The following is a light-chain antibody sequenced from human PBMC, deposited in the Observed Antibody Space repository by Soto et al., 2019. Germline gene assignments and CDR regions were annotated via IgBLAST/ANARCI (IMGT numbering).Light chain of an antibody. CDR1: QSISSW. V-gene: IGKV1-5*01. J-gene: IGKJ1*01. Sequence: DIQMTQSPSTLSASVGDRVTITCRASQSISSWLAWYQQKPGKALKLLIYDASSLESGVPSRFSGSGSGTEFTLTISSLPPDDFATYYCQQYNSYLWTFGQGTKGDIK. CDR3: QQYNSYLWT. CDR2: DAS.